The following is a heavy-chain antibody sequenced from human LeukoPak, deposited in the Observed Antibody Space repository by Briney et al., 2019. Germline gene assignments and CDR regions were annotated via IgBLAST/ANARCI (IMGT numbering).Heavy chain of an antibody. Sequence: PSETLSLTCTVPGGSISSYYWSWIRQPPGKGLEWIGYIYTSGSTNYNPSLKSRVTISVDTSKNQFSLKLSSVTAADTAVYYCARHGGYDILTGYYMVANFDYWGQGTLVTVSS. V-gene: IGHV4-4*09. CDR1: GGSISSYY. CDR3: ARHGGYDILTGYYMVANFDY. J-gene: IGHJ4*02. D-gene: IGHD3-9*01. CDR2: IYTSGST.